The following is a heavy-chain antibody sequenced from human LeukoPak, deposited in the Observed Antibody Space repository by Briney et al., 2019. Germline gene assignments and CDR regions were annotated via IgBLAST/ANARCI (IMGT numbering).Heavy chain of an antibody. V-gene: IGHV1-69*05. CDR3: ARGQDWAVAGTGYYFDY. Sequence: ASVKVSCKASGGTFSSYAISWVRQAPGQGLEWMGRIIPIFGTANYAQKFQGRVTITTDESTSTAYMELSSLRSEDTAVYYCARGQDWAVAGTGYYFDYWGQGTLVTVSS. J-gene: IGHJ4*02. D-gene: IGHD6-13*01. CDR1: GGTFSSYA. CDR2: IIPIFGTA.